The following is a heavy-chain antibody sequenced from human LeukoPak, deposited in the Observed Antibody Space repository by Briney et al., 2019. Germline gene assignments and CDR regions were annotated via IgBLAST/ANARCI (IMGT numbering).Heavy chain of an antibody. J-gene: IGHJ4*02. CDR3: ARNGCSNASDY. CDR2: IKPDESGT. D-gene: IGHD2-21*01. V-gene: IGHV3-7*03. Sequence: GGSLRLSCAASGFSFSTYYMTSVRRAPRKGLECVAHIKPDESGTYYMDTVKGRFTISRDNAPNTLYLQICSLRADDTAVYKCARNGCSNASDYWGLGALVTVSA. CDR1: GFSFSTYY.